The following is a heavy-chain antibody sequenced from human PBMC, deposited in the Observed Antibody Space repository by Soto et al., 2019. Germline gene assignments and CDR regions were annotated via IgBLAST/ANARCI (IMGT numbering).Heavy chain of an antibody. D-gene: IGHD4-17*01. CDR3: ARVLLPAGDHTDY. CDR1: GYTFTNYV. Sequence: VKVSRKSSGYTFTNYVFIWVRQAPGQGLEWMGWISAYNGNTNYAQKLQGRVTMTTDTSTTTAYMELRSLRSDDTAVYYCARVLLPAGDHTDYWGQGTLVTVSS. CDR2: ISAYNGNT. V-gene: IGHV1-18*01. J-gene: IGHJ4*02.